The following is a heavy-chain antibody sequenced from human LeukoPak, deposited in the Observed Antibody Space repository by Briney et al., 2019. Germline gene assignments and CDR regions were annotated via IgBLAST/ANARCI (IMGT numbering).Heavy chain of an antibody. Sequence: SGTLSLTCSVSGGSISSYYWSWIRQPPGKGLEWIGDIRYSGSTNYNPSLKSRVTISVDTSKNQFSLKLSSVTAADTAVHYCARVSCGGDCFSATSAFDIWGQGTVVTVSS. CDR1: GGSISSYY. CDR3: ARVSCGGDCFSATSAFDI. V-gene: IGHV4-59*01. D-gene: IGHD2-21*02. CDR2: IRYSGST. J-gene: IGHJ3*02.